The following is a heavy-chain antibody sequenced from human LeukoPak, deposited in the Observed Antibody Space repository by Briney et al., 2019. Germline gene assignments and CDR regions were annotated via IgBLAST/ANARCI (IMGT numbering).Heavy chain of an antibody. CDR3: ARTFSESYYYYGMDV. CDR1: GGSISSYY. CDR2: VYYSGRT. V-gene: IGHV4-59*01. D-gene: IGHD1-26*01. Sequence: SETLSLTCTVSGGSISSYYWSWIRQPPGKGLEWIWCVYYSGRTNYNPSLKSRVTISVDTSKNQFSLKLSSVTAADTAVYYCARTFSESYYYYGMDVWGQGTTVTVSS. J-gene: IGHJ6*02.